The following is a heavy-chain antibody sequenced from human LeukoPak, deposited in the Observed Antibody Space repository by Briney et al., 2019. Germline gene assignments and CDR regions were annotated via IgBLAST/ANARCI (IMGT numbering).Heavy chain of an antibody. Sequence: ASVTVSFTASGYAFTAYYMHWVRQAPGQGLEWMGWINPNSGGTRYAQKFQGRVTLTRDTSISTAYMELSRLRSDDTAVYYCARDHMGDYWGKGTLVTVSS. D-gene: IGHD1-26*01. V-gene: IGHV1-2*02. CDR2: INPNSGGT. J-gene: IGHJ4*02. CDR3: ARDHMGDY. CDR1: GYAFTAYY.